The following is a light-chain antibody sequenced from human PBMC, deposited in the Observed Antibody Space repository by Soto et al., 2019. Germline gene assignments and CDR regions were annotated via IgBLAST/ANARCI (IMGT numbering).Light chain of an antibody. Sequence: QSALTQPPSASGSPGQSVTITCTGTSSDVGGYNYVSWYQQHPGKAPKLMIYGVSKRPSGVPDLFSGAKSGNTASLTVSGLQAEDEADYYCSSYAGSNNLVFGGGTKLTVL. V-gene: IGLV2-8*01. CDR3: SSYAGSNNLV. J-gene: IGLJ2*01. CDR2: GVS. CDR1: SSDVGGYNY.